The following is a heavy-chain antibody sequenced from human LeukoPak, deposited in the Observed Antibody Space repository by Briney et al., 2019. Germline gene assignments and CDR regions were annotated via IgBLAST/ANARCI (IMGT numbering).Heavy chain of an antibody. Sequence: ASVKVSCKVSGHTLIALSMHWVRQAPGKGVEWLGGFEPEDGETIYAQQFQGIVTMTEDTSTDTAYMELSRLRSEDTAVYYCAASSPQNWKTHEYWGQGTLVTVSS. D-gene: IGHD1-1*01. CDR1: GHTLIALS. CDR2: FEPEDGET. CDR3: AASSPQNWKTHEY. V-gene: IGHV1-24*01. J-gene: IGHJ4*02.